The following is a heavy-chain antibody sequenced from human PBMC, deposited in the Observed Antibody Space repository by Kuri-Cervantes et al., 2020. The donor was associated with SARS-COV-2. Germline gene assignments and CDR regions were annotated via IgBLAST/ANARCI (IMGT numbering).Heavy chain of an antibody. CDR2: INPSGGST. Sequence: ASVKVSCKASGYTFTSQYLHWVRQAPGQGLEWMGIINPSGGSTSYAQKFQGRVTMTGDTSTSTVYMEMTSLTFEDTAVYFCARDVGYGGSSELDITYFDCWGQGTLVTVSS. CDR3: ARDVGYGGSSELDITYFDC. CDR1: GYTFTSQY. V-gene: IGHV1-46*01. D-gene: IGHD4-23*01. J-gene: IGHJ4*02.